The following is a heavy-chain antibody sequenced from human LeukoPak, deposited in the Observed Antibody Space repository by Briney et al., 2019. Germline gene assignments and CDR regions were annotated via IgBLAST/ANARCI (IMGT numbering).Heavy chain of an antibody. J-gene: IGHJ6*02. CDR2: LNGSGGST. CDR1: GFTFSRYA. V-gene: IGHV3-23*01. CDR3: AKDVAAAGPQDYYYYYGMDV. D-gene: IGHD6-13*01. Sequence: GASLRLSCAASGFTFSRYAMSWVRQAPGKGLEWVSALNGSGGSTYYADSVKGRFTLSRDNSKNTLYLQMNSLRAEDTAVYYCAKDVAAAGPQDYYYYYGMDVWGQGTTVTVSS.